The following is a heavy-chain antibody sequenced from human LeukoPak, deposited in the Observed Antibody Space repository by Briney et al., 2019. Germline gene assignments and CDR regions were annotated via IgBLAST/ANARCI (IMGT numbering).Heavy chain of an antibody. CDR1: GFTFSSYG. D-gene: IGHD3-22*01. Sequence: GGSLRLSCAASGFTFSSYGMHWVRQAPGKGLEWVAVISYDGSNKYYADSVKGRFTISRDNSKNTLYLQMNSLRAEGTAVYYCAKNYYDSSVLPGYWGQGTLVTVSS. V-gene: IGHV3-30*18. CDR3: AKNYYDSSVLPGY. CDR2: ISYDGSNK. J-gene: IGHJ4*02.